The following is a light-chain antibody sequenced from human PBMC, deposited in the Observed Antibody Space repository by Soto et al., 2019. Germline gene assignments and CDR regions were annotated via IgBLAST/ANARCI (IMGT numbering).Light chain of an antibody. CDR2: AAS. J-gene: IGKJ4*01. CDR1: QSVSSSY. CDR3: QQFSSYPLT. V-gene: IGKV3-20*01. Sequence: IVLTQSPGTLSLSPGERATLSCRASQSVSSSYLAWYQPRPGQTPRLLISAASARATAFPDRFSGGGSGTDFTLTISRLEPEDFAVYYCQQFSSYPLTFGGGTKVDIK.